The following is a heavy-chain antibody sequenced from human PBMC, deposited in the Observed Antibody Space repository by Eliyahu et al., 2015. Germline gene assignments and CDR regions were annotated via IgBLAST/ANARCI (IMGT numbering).Heavy chain of an antibody. Sequence: QVQLVESGGGVVQPGXSLRLSXXASGFPXXXYGMHWVRQAPGKGLEWVAVISYDGSNKYYADSVKGRFTISRDNSKNTLYLQMNSLRAEDTAVYYCAKVKQWLVLLDAFDIWGQGTMVTVSS. CDR1: GFPXXXYG. D-gene: IGHD6-19*01. J-gene: IGHJ3*02. V-gene: IGHV3-30*18. CDR3: AKVKQWLVLLDAFDI. CDR2: ISYDGSNK.